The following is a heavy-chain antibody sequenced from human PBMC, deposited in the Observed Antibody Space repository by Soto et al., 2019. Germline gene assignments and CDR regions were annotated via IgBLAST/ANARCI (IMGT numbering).Heavy chain of an antibody. V-gene: IGHV4-30-4*01. Sequence: QVQLQESGPGLVKPSQTLSLTCTVSGGSISSGDYYWSWIRQPPGKGLEWIGYIYHSGSTYYNPSLKSRDTISVDTSKTQFSLKLSSVTAADTAVYYCARERPDGARLAPWGQGTLVTVSS. J-gene: IGHJ5*02. CDR2: IYHSGST. D-gene: IGHD6-6*01. CDR1: GGSISSGDYY. CDR3: ARERPDGARLAP.